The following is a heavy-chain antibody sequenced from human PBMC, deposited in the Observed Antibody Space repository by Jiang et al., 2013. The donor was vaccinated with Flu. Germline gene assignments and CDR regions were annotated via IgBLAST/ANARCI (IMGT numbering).Heavy chain of an antibody. D-gene: IGHD5-24*01. J-gene: IGHJ4*02. CDR2: IFPDDSDT. V-gene: IGHV5-51*01. Sequence: SLKISCKGSGYSFTSYWIGWVRQMPGKGLEWMGIIFPDDSDTRYNPSFQGQVTISADKSTSTADLQWSSLKASDTAMYYCARLLGGRNGYNYFDYWGQGTLVTVSS. CDR1: GYSFTSYW. CDR3: ARLLGGRNGYNYFDY.